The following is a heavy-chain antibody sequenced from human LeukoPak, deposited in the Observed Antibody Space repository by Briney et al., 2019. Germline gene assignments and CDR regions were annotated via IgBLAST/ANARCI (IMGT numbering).Heavy chain of an antibody. Sequence: SVKVSCKASGGTFSSYAISWVRRAPGQGLEWMGGIIPIFGTANYAQKFQGRVTITMDESTSTAYMELSSLRSEDTAVYYCATAVDTAMVTAYYYYMDVWGKGTTVTVSS. CDR1: GGTFSSYA. V-gene: IGHV1-69*05. CDR2: IIPIFGTA. J-gene: IGHJ6*03. CDR3: ATAVDTAMVTAYYYYMDV. D-gene: IGHD5-18*01.